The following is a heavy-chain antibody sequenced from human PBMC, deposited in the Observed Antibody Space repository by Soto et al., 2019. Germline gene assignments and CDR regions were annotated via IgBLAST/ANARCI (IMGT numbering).Heavy chain of an antibody. V-gene: IGHV4-34*01. CDR1: GGSFSGYY. CDR2: INHSGST. J-gene: IGHJ5*02. Sequence: SETLSLTCAVYGGSFSGYYWSWIRQPPGKGLEWIGEINHSGSTNYNPSLKSRVTISVDTSKNQFSLKLSSVTAADTAVYYCARANGDSIPGRSLDPWGQGTLVTVSS. D-gene: IGHD4-17*01. CDR3: ARANGDSIPGRSLDP.